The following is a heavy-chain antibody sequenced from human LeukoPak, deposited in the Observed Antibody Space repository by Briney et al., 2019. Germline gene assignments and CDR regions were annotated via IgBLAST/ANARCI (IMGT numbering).Heavy chain of an antibody. J-gene: IGHJ3*02. CDR3: ARGIVGALDAFDI. CDR1: GFTVSTNY. Sequence: GGSLRLSCAASGFTVSTNYMSWVRQAPGKGLEWVSLIYSGGDRYHADSVRGRFTISRDNSKNTLYLQMNSLRAEDTAVYYCARGIVGALDAFDIWGQGTMVTVSS. V-gene: IGHV3-53*01. CDR2: IYSGGDR. D-gene: IGHD1-26*01.